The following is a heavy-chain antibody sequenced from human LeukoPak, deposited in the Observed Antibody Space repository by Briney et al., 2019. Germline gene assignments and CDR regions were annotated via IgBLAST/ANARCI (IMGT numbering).Heavy chain of an antibody. CDR1: GGSMSSYY. V-gene: IGHV4-59*08. CDR2: INYSGNT. J-gene: IGHJ5*02. CDR3: ARYWWSGAAPGSWFDP. Sequence: SETLSLTCTVSGGSMSSYYWNWIRQPPGKGLEWIGYINYSGNTNYNPSLKSRVTISIDTSKNQFSLKLSSVTAADAAVYYCARYWWSGAAPGSWFDPWGQGTLVTVSS. D-gene: IGHD2-15*01.